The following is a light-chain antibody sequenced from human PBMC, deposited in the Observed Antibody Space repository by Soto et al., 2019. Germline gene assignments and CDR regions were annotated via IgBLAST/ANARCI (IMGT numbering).Light chain of an antibody. CDR3: QQYHNWWT. Sequence: IHMPPYPSSLPTAVGDSVTITCRASQGISNYLAWYQQKPGKVPKLLIYAASTLQSGVPSRFSGSGSGTDFTLTITSLQSEDFGVYHCQQYHNWWTFGQGAKVDIK. V-gene: IGKV1-27*01. CDR2: AAS. CDR1: QGISNY. J-gene: IGKJ1*01.